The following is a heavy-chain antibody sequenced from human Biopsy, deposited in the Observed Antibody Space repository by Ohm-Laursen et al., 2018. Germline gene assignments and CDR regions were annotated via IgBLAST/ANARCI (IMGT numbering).Heavy chain of an antibody. V-gene: IGHV3-74*01. CDR1: GFTFSNYY. CDR2: IKRDGTTT. J-gene: IGHJ4*02. D-gene: IGHD4-11*01. CDR3: ARGGFFAYSTFDY. Sequence: SLRLSCAASGFTFSNYYMHWVRQAPGKGLLWVSRIKRDGTTTDYAESVKGRFTISRDNAKNTLYLQMNSLRAEDTAAYYCARGGFFAYSTFDYWGQGALATVSS.